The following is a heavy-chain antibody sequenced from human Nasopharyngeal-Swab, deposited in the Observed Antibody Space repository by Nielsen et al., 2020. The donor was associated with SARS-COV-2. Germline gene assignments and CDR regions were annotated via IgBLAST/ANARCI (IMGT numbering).Heavy chain of an antibody. CDR2: INHSGST. CDR1: GGPFSGYY. J-gene: IGHJ6*03. D-gene: IGHD5-18*01. V-gene: IGHV4-34*01. CDR3: ERGEAAMVYYYYYYMDV. Sequence: SETLSLTCAVYGGPFSGYYWSWSRQPPGKGLEWIGEINHSGSTNYNPSLKSRVTISVDTSKNQFSLKLSSVTAADTAVYYCERGEAAMVYYYYYYMDVWGKGTTVTVSS.